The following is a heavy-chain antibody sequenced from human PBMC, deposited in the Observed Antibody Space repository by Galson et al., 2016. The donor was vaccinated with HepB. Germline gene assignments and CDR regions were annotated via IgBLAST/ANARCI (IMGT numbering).Heavy chain of an antibody. D-gene: IGHD2/OR15-2a*01. CDR3: AREAGYGNRNFDYYGMDV. CDR2: IYYDGSNK. Sequence: SLRLSCAASGFTFNSYGMHWVRQAPGKGLEWVALIYYDGSNKYHADSVTGRFTISRDNSKNTLHLQMNSLRDEDTAVYYCAREAGYGNRNFDYYGMDVWGQGTTVAVSS. CDR1: GFTFNSYG. J-gene: IGHJ6*02. V-gene: IGHV3-30*19.